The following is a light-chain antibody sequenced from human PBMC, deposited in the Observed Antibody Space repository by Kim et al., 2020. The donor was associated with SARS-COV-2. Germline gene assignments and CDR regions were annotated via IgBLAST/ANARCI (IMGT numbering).Light chain of an antibody. CDR3: QQNYSTPWT. Sequence: DIQMTQSPSSLSASVGDRVTITCRASQSISSYLRWSQQKPGKAPRLLIYAASSLQSGVPSRFSGSGSGTDFTLTISSLRPEDFATYYCQQNYSTPWTFGQGTKVDIK. V-gene: IGKV1-39*01. CDR2: AAS. J-gene: IGKJ1*01. CDR1: QSISSY.